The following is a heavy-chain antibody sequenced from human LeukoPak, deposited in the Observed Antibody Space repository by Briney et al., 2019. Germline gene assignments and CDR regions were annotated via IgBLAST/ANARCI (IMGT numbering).Heavy chain of an antibody. CDR2: ISGDGGST. D-gene: IGHD3-16*01. CDR3: AKEGTVGDYVWGSSDY. Sequence: GGSLRFSCAASGFTFDDYAMHWVRQAPGKGLEWVSLISGDGGSTYYADSVKGRFTISRDNSKNSLYLQMNSLRTEDTALYYCAKEGTVGDYVWGSSDYWGQGTLVTVSS. CDR1: GFTFDDYA. V-gene: IGHV3-43*02. J-gene: IGHJ4*02.